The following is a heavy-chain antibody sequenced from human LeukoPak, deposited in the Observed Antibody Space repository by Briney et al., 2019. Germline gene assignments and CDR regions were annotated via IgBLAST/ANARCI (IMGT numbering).Heavy chain of an antibody. V-gene: IGHV1-8*01. CDR2: MNPNSGNT. J-gene: IGHJ6*02. D-gene: IGHD3-10*01. Sequence: ASVKVSCKASGYTFTSYDINWVRQATGQGLEWMGWMNPNSGNTGYAQKFQGRVTMTRNTSISTAYMELSSLRSEDTAVYYCARTTSLTRITMVRGVDSGMDVWGQGTTVAVSS. CDR3: ARTTSLTRITMVRGVDSGMDV. CDR1: GYTFTSYD.